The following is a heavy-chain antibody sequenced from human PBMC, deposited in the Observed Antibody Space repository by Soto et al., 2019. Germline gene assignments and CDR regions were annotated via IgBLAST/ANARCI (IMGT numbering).Heavy chain of an antibody. Sequence: PSETLSLTCTVSGGSISSYYWSWIRQPPGKGLKWIGYIYYSGSTNYNPSLKSRVTISVDTSKNQFSLKLSSVTAADTAVYYCARDSLLRLDSSSWVYYYGMDVWGQGTTVTVSS. CDR2: IYYSGST. CDR1: GGSISSYY. J-gene: IGHJ6*02. CDR3: ARDSLLRLDSSSWVYYYGMDV. V-gene: IGHV4-59*01. D-gene: IGHD6-13*01.